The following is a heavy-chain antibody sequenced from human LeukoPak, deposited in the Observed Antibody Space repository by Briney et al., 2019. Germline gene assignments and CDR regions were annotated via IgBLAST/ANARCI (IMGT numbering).Heavy chain of an antibody. Sequence: ASVKVSCKASGYTFTGYYMHWVRQAPGQGLEWMGWINPKSGDSNYAQKFQGRVTLTSDTSISTAYMELNSLTSDDTAIYYCAKDGISTTWYDYYYYMDVWGQGTTVTVS. J-gene: IGHJ6*03. D-gene: IGHD2-2*01. V-gene: IGHV1-2*02. CDR2: INPKSGDS. CDR3: AKDGISTTWYDYYYYMDV. CDR1: GYTFTGYY.